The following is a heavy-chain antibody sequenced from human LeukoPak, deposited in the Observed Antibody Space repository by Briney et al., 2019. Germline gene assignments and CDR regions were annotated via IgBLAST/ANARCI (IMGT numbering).Heavy chain of an antibody. J-gene: IGHJ3*02. V-gene: IGHV1-2*06. CDR1: GYTFTGYY. CDR2: INPNSGGA. Sequence: ASVRVSCKASGYTFTGYYMHWVRQAPGQGLEWMGRINPNSGGANYAQKFQGRVTMTRDTSISTAYMELSRLRSDDTAVYYCARDPGDHAFHIWGQGTMVTVSS. CDR3: ARDPGDHAFHI. D-gene: IGHD7-27*01.